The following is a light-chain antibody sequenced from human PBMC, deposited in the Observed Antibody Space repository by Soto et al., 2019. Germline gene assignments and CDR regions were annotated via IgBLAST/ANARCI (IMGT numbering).Light chain of an antibody. CDR1: QSVSTGY. CDR2: GAS. V-gene: IGKV3-20*01. CDR3: QQYGSSPPT. Sequence: EIVLTQSPGTPSLSPGERATLSCRASQSVSTGYLAWYQQKPGQAPRLLIYGASSRATGIPDRFSGSGSGTDFTLTISRLEPEDFAVYYCQQYGSSPPTFGQGTKVEIK. J-gene: IGKJ1*01.